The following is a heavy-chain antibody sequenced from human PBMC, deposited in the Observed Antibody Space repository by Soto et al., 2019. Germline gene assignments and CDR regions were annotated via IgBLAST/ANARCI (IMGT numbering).Heavy chain of an antibody. D-gene: IGHD3-10*01. CDR1: GGSFSGYY. CDR2: INHSGST. CDR3: ARGPEMSTITMVRGVIITSFDY. J-gene: IGHJ4*02. V-gene: IGHV4-34*01. Sequence: KPSETLSLTCAVYGGSFSGYYWSWIRQPPGKGLEWIGEINHSGSTNYNPSLKSRVTISVDTSKNQFSLKLSSVTAADTAVYYCARGPEMSTITMVRGVIITSFDYWGQGTLVTVSS.